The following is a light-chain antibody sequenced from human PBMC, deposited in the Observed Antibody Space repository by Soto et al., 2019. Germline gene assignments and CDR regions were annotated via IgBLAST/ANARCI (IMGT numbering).Light chain of an antibody. CDR3: QHYGSSAYT. Sequence: EIVLTQSPGTLSLSPGERATLSCRASQSVRSNYLAWYQQKPGQAPRLLIYGASSRATGIPDRFSGSGSGTDSTLTISRLDPEDFAVYYCQHYGSSAYTFGQGTTLEIK. V-gene: IGKV3-20*01. CDR1: QSVRSNY. CDR2: GAS. J-gene: IGKJ2*01.